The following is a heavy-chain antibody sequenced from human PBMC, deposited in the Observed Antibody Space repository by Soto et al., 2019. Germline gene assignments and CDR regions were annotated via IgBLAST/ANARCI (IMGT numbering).Heavy chain of an antibody. Sequence: EVQLLDSGGGLVQPGGSLRLSCAASGFTFSSYAMNWVRQAPGKGLEWVSVISGSGGSTYYPDSVKGRFTISRDNSKNTLYLQMNSLRAEDTAVYYCARRGPGTYFDYWGKGTLVTVSS. J-gene: IGHJ4*02. V-gene: IGHV3-23*01. CDR3: ARRGPGTYFDY. CDR2: ISGSGGST. D-gene: IGHD6-13*01. CDR1: GFTFSSYA.